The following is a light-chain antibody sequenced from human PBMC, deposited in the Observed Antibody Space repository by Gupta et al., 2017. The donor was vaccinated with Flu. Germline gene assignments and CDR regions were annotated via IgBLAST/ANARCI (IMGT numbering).Light chain of an antibody. CDR3: QAWDDNSEQRV. Sequence: SYVLTQPPSVSVAPGQTARITCGGNNIGGQIVHWYQQKPGQSPVLAICDKTGRRSGIPERFSGSNSGNTATLTLSRVEAGDEADYYWQAWDDNSEQRVFGGGNNMTVL. CDR2: DKT. J-gene: IGLJ3*02. CDR1: NIGGQI. V-gene: IGLV3-21*02.